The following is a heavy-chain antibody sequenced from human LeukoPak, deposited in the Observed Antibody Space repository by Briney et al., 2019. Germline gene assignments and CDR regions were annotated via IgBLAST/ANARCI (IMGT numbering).Heavy chain of an antibody. CDR1: GGTFSSYA. Sequence: ASVKVSCKASGGTFSSYAISWVRQAPGQGLEWMGRIIPILGIANYAQKFQGRVTITRDTSASTAYMELSSLRSEDTAVYYCARGNYYYYGMDVWGQGTTVTVSS. CDR3: ARGNYYYYGMDV. V-gene: IGHV1-69*04. J-gene: IGHJ6*02. CDR2: IIPILGIA.